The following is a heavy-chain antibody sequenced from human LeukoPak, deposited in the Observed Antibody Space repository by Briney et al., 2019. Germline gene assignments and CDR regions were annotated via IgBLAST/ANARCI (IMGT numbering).Heavy chain of an antibody. Sequence: GRSLRLSCVVSGFRFDDYGMHWVRQAPGKGLEWVSGISWSGTTTGYADSVKGRFTISRDSATNSLYLQMDSLRVEDTALYYCAKDESTGGFAPGYFYGMGVWGQGTTVTVSS. CDR2: ISWSGTTT. D-gene: IGHD3-16*01. CDR1: GFRFDDYG. V-gene: IGHV3-9*01. CDR3: AKDESTGGFAPGYFYGMGV. J-gene: IGHJ6*02.